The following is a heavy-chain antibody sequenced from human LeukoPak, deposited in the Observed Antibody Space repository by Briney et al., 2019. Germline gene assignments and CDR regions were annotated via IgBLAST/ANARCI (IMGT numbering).Heavy chain of an antibody. CDR2: IYYSGST. V-gene: IGHV4-39*07. Sequence: SETLSLTCTVSGGSISSSSYYWGWIRQPPGKGLEWIGSIYYSGSTYYNPSLKSRVTISVDTSKSQFSLKLSSVTAADTAVYYCARDLYYDILTGPTLFDPWGQGTLVTVSS. D-gene: IGHD3-9*01. J-gene: IGHJ5*02. CDR1: GGSISSSSYY. CDR3: ARDLYYDILTGPTLFDP.